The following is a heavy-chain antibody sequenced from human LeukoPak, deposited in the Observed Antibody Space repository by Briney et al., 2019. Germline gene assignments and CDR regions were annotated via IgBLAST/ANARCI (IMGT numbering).Heavy chain of an antibody. CDR3: AKEATTGTGYCFDY. J-gene: IGHJ4*02. CDR1: RFTFSSYA. Sequence: QPGGSLRLSCAASRFTFSSYAMSWVRPAPGKGLEWLSGISGSGGSTYYADSVKGRFTISRDNSKNTLYLQMSSLRAEDTAVYYCAKEATTGTGYCFDYWGQGTLVTVSS. CDR2: ISGSGGST. D-gene: IGHD1-1*01. V-gene: IGHV3-23*01.